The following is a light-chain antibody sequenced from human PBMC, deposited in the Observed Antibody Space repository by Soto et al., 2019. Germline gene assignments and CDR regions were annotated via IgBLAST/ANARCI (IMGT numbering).Light chain of an antibody. Sequence: DIQMTQSPSALSASVGDRVTITCRASQSISSWLAWYQQKPGKAPRLLIYDASYLESGVPSRFSGSGSGTEFTLTISDLQPDDLGTYYCQQYNNFLTFGPGTKVEI. CDR1: QSISSW. CDR3: QQYNNFLT. V-gene: IGKV1-5*01. CDR2: DAS. J-gene: IGKJ1*01.